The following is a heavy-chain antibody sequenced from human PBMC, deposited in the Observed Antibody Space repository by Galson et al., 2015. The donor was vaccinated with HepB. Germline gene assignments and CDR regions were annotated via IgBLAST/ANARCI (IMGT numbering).Heavy chain of an antibody. Sequence: PALVKPPQTLTLTCTFSGFSLSTSGMCVSWIRQPPGKALEWLARIDWDDDKYYSTSLKTRLTISKDTSKNQVVLTMTNMDPVDTATYYCARIHYDSSGYYYVLDYWGQGTLVTVSS. D-gene: IGHD3-22*01. J-gene: IGHJ4*02. V-gene: IGHV2-70*11. CDR1: GFSLSTSGMC. CDR2: IDWDDDK. CDR3: ARIHYDSSGYYYVLDY.